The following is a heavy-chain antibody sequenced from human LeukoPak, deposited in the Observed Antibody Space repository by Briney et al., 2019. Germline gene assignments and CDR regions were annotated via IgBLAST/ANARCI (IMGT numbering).Heavy chain of an antibody. J-gene: IGHJ4*02. V-gene: IGHV4-39*01. D-gene: IGHD5-24*01. CDR1: GGSISSGDYY. CDR2: IYDSGST. Sequence: PSETLSLTCTVSGGSISSGDYYWSWIRQPPGKGLEWIGSIYDSGSTYYNPSLKSRVTISVDTSKNQFSLKLSSVTAADTAVYYCARGRDGYNYDYWGQGTLVTVSS. CDR3: ARGRDGYNYDY.